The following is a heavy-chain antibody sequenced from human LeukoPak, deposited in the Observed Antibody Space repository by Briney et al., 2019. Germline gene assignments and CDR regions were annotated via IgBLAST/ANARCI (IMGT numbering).Heavy chain of an antibody. CDR1: GFTFSAYW. V-gene: IGHV3-74*01. CDR3: ARVATTSSKWSLDY. J-gene: IGHJ4*02. Sequence: GGSLRLSCAASGFTFSAYWMHWVRQSPGKGLVWVSRINSDGSSTDYADSVKGRFTISRDIAKSTMYLQMNSLRAEDTAVYYCARVATTSSKWSLDYWGQGTLVTVSS. D-gene: IGHD2-2*01. CDR2: INSDGSST.